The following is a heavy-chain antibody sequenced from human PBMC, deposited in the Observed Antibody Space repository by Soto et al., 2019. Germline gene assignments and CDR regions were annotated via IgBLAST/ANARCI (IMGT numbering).Heavy chain of an antibody. Sequence: VQLVESGGGVVQPGRSLRLSCAASGFTFSSYGMHWVRQAPGKGLEWVAVISYDGSNKYYADSVKGRFTISRDNSKNTLYLQMNSLRAEDTAGYYCAKADEGSYYDDYYYGMDVWGQGNTVTVSS. CDR2: ISYDGSNK. J-gene: IGHJ6*02. CDR3: AKADEGSYYDDYYYGMDV. CDR1: GFTFSSYG. D-gene: IGHD1-26*01. V-gene: IGHV3-30*18.